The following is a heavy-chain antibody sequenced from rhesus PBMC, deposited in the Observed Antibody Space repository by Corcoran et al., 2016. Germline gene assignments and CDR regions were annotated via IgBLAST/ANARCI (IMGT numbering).Heavy chain of an antibody. D-gene: IGHD2-39*01. Sequence: QVQLQESGPGLVKPSETLSLTCTVSGAFISSYWWSWIRQPPGKGLEWIGEIKGTSGSTNYNPSLQSRVTISRDTSKIQFSLKLSSVTAADTAVYYCAKGSILYGLDSWGQGVVVTVSS. CDR1: GAFISSYW. J-gene: IGHJ6*01. V-gene: IGHV4-80*01. CDR2: IKGTSGST. CDR3: AKGSILYGLDS.